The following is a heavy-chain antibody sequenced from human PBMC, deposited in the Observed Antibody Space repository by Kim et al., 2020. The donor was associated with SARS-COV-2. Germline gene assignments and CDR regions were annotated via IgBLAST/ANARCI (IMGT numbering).Heavy chain of an antibody. Sequence: GGSLRLSCAASGFTFSSYSMNWVCQAPGKGLEWVSSISSSSSYIYYADSVKGRFTISRDNAKNSLYLQMNSLRAEDTAVYYCARVYYSYYYYGMDVWGQGTTVTVSS. CDR2: ISSSSSYI. V-gene: IGHV3-21*01. CDR3: ARVYYSYYYYGMDV. CDR1: GFTFSSYS. J-gene: IGHJ6*02. D-gene: IGHD3-22*01.